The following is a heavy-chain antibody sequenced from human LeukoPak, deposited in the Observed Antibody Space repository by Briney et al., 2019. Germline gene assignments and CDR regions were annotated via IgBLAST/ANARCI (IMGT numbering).Heavy chain of an antibody. CDR1: GGSLSSYY. CDR3: ARACPGYSSGWYVYWFDR. CDR2: IYYSGST. V-gene: IGHV4-59*01. J-gene: IGHJ5*02. D-gene: IGHD6-19*01. Sequence: SETLSLTCTVSGGSLSSYYWSWIRQPPGKGLEWIGYIYYSGSTNYNPSLKSRVTISVDTSKNQFSLKLSSVTAADTAVYYCARACPGYSSGWYVYWFDRWGQGTLVTVSS.